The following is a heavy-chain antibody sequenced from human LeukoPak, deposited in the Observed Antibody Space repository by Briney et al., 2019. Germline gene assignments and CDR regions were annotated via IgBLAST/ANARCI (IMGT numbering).Heavy chain of an antibody. V-gene: IGHV3-23*01. CDR2: ISGSGGST. J-gene: IGHJ4*02. CDR1: GFTFSSYA. Sequence: QTGGSLRLSCAASGFTFSSYAMSWVRQAPGKGLEWVSAISGSGGSTYYADSVKGRFTISRDNSKSTLYLQMNSLRAEDTAVYYCAKCVVGATTRPGDYWGQGTLVTVSS. D-gene: IGHD1-26*01. CDR3: AKCVVGATTRPGDY.